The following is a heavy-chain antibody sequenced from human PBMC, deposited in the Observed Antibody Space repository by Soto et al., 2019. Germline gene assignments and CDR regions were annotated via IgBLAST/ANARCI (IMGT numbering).Heavy chain of an antibody. V-gene: IGHV4-30-4*01. Sequence: SETLSLTCTVSGDSISGGDYYWSWIRQPPGRGLEWIGYIYYSGGTYFDPSLENRVTISIDTAKNQFTLKLRSVTASDTAVYYCARKVYYDSTGYYGIDVWGQGKMVT. J-gene: IGHJ3*01. CDR2: IYYSGGT. CDR3: ARKVYYDSTGYYGIDV. D-gene: IGHD3-22*01. CDR1: GDSISGGDYY.